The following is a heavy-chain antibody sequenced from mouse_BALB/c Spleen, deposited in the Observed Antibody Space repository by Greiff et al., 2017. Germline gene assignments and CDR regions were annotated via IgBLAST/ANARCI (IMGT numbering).Heavy chain of an antibody. CDR1: GFTFSSYA. V-gene: IGHV5-9-3*01. CDR2: ISSGGSYT. J-gene: IGHJ2*01. D-gene: IGHD4-1*01. Sequence: EVHLVESGGGLVKPGGSLKLSCAASGFTFSSYAMSWVRQTPEKRLEWVATISSGGSYTYYPDSVKGRFTISRDNAKNTLYLQMSSLRSEDTAMYYRARRELGLDYWGQGTTLTVSS. CDR3: ARRELGLDY.